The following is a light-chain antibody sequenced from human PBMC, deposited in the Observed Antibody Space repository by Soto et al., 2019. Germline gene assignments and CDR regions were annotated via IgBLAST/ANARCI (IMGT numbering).Light chain of an antibody. CDR3: QEYNSY. J-gene: IGKJ4*01. CDR2: RAS. CDR1: QGIDDW. V-gene: IGKV1-5*03. Sequence: DTQMTQSPSTLSASVGDRITITCRASQGIDDWLAWYQQKPGKAPNLLIYRASHLESGVPSMFRGSGFATEFTLTISTLPPDESGAYDCQEYNSYFGGGTKVEI.